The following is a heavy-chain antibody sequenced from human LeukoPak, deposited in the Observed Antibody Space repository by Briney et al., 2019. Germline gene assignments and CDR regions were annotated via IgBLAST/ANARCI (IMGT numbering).Heavy chain of an antibody. J-gene: IGHJ5*02. CDR2: IYTSGST. V-gene: IGHV4-4*07. CDR3: ARGGVSAAIPNDWFDP. CDR1: GGSISSYY. D-gene: IGHD2-2*01. Sequence: PSEILSLTCTVSGGSISSYYWSWIRQPAGKGLEWIGRIYTSGSTNYNPSLKSRVTMSLDTSKNQFSLKLRSLTAADTALYYCARGGVSAAIPNDWFDPWGQGTLVTVSS.